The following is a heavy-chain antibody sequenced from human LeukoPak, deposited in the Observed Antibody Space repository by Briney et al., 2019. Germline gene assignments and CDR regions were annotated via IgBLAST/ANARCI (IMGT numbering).Heavy chain of an antibody. Sequence: GGSLRLSCAASGFTLTAYNMNWVRQAPGKGLEWVSYISRSGSSIYYADSVKGRFTVSRDDAGNSLYLQMNSLRAEDTALYYCAKSKQPYSSSWYYFDYWGQGTLVTVSS. J-gene: IGHJ4*02. V-gene: IGHV3-48*01. CDR2: ISRSGSSI. CDR3: AKSKQPYSSSWYYFDY. CDR1: GFTLTAYN. D-gene: IGHD6-13*01.